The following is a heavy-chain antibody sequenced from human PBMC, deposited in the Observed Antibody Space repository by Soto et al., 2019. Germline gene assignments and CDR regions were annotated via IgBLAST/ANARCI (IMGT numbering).Heavy chain of an antibody. CDR2: IYHSGST. Sequence: SETLSLTCAVSSGSISSSNWWSWVRQPPGKGLEWIGEIYHSGSTNYNPSLKSRVTISVDKSKNQFSLKLSSVTAEDTAVYHCAKEYYDILTGLRYMDVWGKGTTVTV. CDR1: SGSISSSNW. D-gene: IGHD3-9*01. V-gene: IGHV4-4*02. CDR3: AKEYYDILTGLRYMDV. J-gene: IGHJ6*03.